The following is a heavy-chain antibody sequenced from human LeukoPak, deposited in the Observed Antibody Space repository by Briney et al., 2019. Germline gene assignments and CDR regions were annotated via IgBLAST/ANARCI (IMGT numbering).Heavy chain of an antibody. CDR2: IYYSGST. V-gene: IGHV4-30-4*01. J-gene: IGHJ4*02. Sequence: PSQTLSLTCTVSGGSISSGDYYWSWIRQPPGKGLEWIGYIYYSGSTYYNPSLKSRVTISVDTSKNQFSLKLSSVTAADTAVYYCARAPDAYDILTGYYPYYFDYWGQGTLVTVSS. CDR1: GGSISSGDYY. D-gene: IGHD3-9*01. CDR3: ARAPDAYDILTGYYPYYFDY.